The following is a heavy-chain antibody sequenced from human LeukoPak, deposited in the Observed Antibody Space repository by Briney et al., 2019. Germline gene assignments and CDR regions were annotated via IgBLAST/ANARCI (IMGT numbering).Heavy chain of an antibody. CDR2: IYYSGST. D-gene: IGHD2-2*01. J-gene: IGHJ5*02. V-gene: IGHV4-39*01. CDR3: ARHYIVVVPAAIHNWFDP. Sequence: PSETLSLTCTVSGGSISSSSYYWGWIRQPPGKGLEWIGSIYYSGSTYYNPSLKSRVTISVDTSKNQFSLKLSSVTAADTAVYYCARHYIVVVPAAIHNWFDPWSQGTLVTVSS. CDR1: GGSISSSSYY.